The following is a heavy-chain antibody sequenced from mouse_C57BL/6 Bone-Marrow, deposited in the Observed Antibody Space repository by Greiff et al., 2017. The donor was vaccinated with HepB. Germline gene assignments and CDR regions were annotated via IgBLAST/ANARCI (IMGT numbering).Heavy chain of an antibody. CDR2: IDPEDGDT. D-gene: IGHD1-1*01. V-gene: IGHV14-1*01. J-gene: IGHJ2*01. CDR1: GFNIKDYY. CDR3: TAWILRYPYYFDY. Sequence: VQLQQSGAELVRPGASVKLSCTASGFNIKDYYMHWVTQRPEQVLEWIGRIDPEDGDTEFAPKFQGKATTTADTSANTAYQQLSSLTSEDTAVYYCTAWILRYPYYFDYWGQGTTLADSS.